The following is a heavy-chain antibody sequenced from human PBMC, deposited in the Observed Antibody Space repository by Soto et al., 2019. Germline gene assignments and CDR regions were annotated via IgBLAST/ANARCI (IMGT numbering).Heavy chain of an antibody. CDR1: GDSISGYY. Sequence: SETLSLTCTVSGDSISGYYWSWIRQPPGKGLEWIAYIYYSGSSNSNPSLKSRVTISVDTSKNQFSLKLSSVTAADAAVYYCARARGYSGSYYLDYWGQGTLVTVSS. CDR2: IYYSGSS. CDR3: ARARGYSGSYYLDY. V-gene: IGHV4-59*12. J-gene: IGHJ4*02. D-gene: IGHD1-26*01.